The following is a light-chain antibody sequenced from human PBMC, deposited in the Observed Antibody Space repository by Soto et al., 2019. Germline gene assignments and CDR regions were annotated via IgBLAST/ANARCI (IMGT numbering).Light chain of an antibody. V-gene: IGKV1-33*01. Sequence: EIQRSPSPSSLSASVGDTVTISCQASQDISNYLNWYQQKPGKAPKLLIYDASNLETGVPSRFSGSGSGTDFTFTISSLQPEDIATYYCQQYDNLPLGQGTRLE. J-gene: IGKJ5*01. CDR2: DAS. CDR1: QDISNY. CDR3: QQYDNLP.